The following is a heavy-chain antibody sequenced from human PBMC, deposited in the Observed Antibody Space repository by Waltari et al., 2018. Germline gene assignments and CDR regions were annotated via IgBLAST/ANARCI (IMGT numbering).Heavy chain of an antibody. J-gene: IGHJ5*02. CDR3: ARRGATMIVVVITNSNWFDP. D-gene: IGHD3-22*01. CDR2: INHSGST. V-gene: IGHV4-34*01. CDR1: GVSFSGYY. Sequence: QVQLQQWGAGLLKPSETLSLTCAVYGVSFSGYYWSWIRQPPGKGLEWIGEINHSGSTNYKPALKSRVTIAVETSKNQFALKLSAGTAADTAVDYCARRGATMIVVVITNSNWFDPWGQGTLVTVSS.